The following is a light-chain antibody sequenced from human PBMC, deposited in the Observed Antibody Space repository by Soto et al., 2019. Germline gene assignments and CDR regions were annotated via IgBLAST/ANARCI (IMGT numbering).Light chain of an antibody. J-gene: IGLJ1*01. V-gene: IGLV2-8*01. CDR2: DVT. CDR3: SSSIYATNLI. CDR1: SSGVGGYNS. Sequence: SAVAQSPSASGSPGQAVTISCTGTSSGVGGYNSVSWYRQHPGKAPKVMIYDVTKRPSGVPDRFSGSKSGNTASLTVSALQAEDEADYYCSSSIYATNLIFGTGPKVTVL.